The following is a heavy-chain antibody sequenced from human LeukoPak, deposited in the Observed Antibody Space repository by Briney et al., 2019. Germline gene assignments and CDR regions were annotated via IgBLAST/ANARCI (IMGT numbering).Heavy chain of an antibody. J-gene: IGHJ4*02. Sequence: GGSLRLSCAASGFTFSSYAMSWVRQAPGKGLVWVSRIDTDGRTTNYADSVKGRFTIYRDNVQNTLYLQMNSLTAEDTAVYYCARDVAGARSYWGQGALVSVSS. V-gene: IGHV3-74*01. CDR3: ARDVAGARSY. D-gene: IGHD3-10*01. CDR2: IDTDGRTT. CDR1: GFTFSSYA.